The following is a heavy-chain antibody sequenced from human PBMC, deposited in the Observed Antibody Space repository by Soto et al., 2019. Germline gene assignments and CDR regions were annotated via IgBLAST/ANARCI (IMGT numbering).Heavy chain of an antibody. V-gene: IGHV2-5*02. CDR1: GFSLGTSGVG. D-gene: IGHD3-10*01. J-gene: IGHJ5*02. Sequence: GSGPTLVNPPQTLTLTCTFSGFSLGTSGVGVGWIRQPPGKALEWLALIYWDDDKRYSPSLKSRLTITKDTSKNQVVLTMTNMDPVDTATYYFACHITMVRGVIITLSPSWFDPWGQGTLVTVSS. CDR2: IYWDDDK. CDR3: ACHITMVRGVIITLSPSWFDP.